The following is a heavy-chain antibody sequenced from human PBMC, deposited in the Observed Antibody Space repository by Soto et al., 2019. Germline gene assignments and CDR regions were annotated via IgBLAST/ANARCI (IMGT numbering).Heavy chain of an antibody. CDR1: GGNFNTYP. D-gene: IGHD3-16*01. CDR2: IIPIFGTP. V-gene: IGHV1-69*18. Sequence: QVQLEQSGAEVKRPGSSVKVSCKTSGGNFNTYPISWVRQAPGHRLEWMGKIIPIFGTPDYAQKFQGRVTISADEATTTVYMELRSMKSDDSAVYYCARDSRLWGSTGWKRENLFDIWGQGTMVPVSS. CDR3: ARDSRLWGSTGWKRENLFDI. J-gene: IGHJ3*02.